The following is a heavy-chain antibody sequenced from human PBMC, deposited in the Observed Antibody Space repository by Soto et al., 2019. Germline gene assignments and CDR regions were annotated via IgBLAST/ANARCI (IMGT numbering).Heavy chain of an antibody. CDR1: GFPFIAFW. V-gene: IGHV3-74*01. CDR3: VRALSRGWPTLDF. CDR2: INTDGSKT. J-gene: IGHJ4*02. Sequence: EVQLVESGGGIFRPGGSLRLSCVASGFPFIAFWMHWVRQVPGKGLEWVSLINTDGSKTFYADSVKGRFTTSRDNAKNTVYLQMSGLRAEDTAKYYCVRALSRGWPTLDFWGQGALVNVSS. D-gene: IGHD6-19*01.